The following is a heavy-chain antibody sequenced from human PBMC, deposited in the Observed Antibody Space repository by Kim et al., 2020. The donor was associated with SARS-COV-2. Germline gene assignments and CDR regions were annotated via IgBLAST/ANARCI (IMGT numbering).Heavy chain of an antibody. V-gene: IGHV1-2*02. CDR3: ARGSATFDY. CDR2: GGT. J-gene: IGHJ4*02. Sequence: GGTNYAQKFQGRVTMTRDTSISTAYMELSRLRSDDTAVYYCARGSATFDYWGQGTLVTVSS.